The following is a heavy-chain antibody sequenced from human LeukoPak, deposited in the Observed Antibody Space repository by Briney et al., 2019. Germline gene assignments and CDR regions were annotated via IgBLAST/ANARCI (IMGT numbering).Heavy chain of an antibody. Sequence: SETLSLTCAVYGGSFSGYYWSWIRQPPGKGLEWIGEINHSGSTNYNPSLKSRVTISVDTSKNQFSLKLSSVTAADTAVYYCARGVADYWGQGTLVTVSS. CDR3: ARGVADY. J-gene: IGHJ4*02. CDR2: INHSGST. D-gene: IGHD5-12*01. CDR1: GGSFSGYY. V-gene: IGHV4-34*01.